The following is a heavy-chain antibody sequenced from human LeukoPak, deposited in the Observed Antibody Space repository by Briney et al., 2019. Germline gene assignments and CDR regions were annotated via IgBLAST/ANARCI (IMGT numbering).Heavy chain of an antibody. D-gene: IGHD3-10*01. CDR3: AKDYGSGSGWFDP. Sequence: GRSLRLSCAASGFTFSSYAMHWVRQAPGKGLEWVAVISYDGSNKYYADSVKGRFTISRDNSKNTLYLQMNSLRVEDTAVYYCAKDYGSGSGWFDPWGQGTLVTVSS. J-gene: IGHJ5*02. CDR1: GFTFSSYA. V-gene: IGHV3-30-3*01. CDR2: ISYDGSNK.